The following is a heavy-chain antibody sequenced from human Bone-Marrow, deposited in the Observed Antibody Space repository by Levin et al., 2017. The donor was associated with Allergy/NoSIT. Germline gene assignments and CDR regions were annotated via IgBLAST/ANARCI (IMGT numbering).Heavy chain of an antibody. CDR3: ARQAVPAAMNGFDS. D-gene: IGHD2-2*01. CDR1: GASISSFY. J-gene: IGHJ5*01. Sequence: SQTLSLPCTVSGASISSFYWSWIRQPPGKGLEWIGYIYYSGSTNYSPPPKSRVSMSADMSRNQVYLTMSSVTAAATAVYYCARQAVPAAMNGFDSWGQGTLVTVSS. V-gene: IGHV4-59*08. CDR2: IYYSGST.